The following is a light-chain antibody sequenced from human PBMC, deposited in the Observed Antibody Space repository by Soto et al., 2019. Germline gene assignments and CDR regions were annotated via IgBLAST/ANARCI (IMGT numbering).Light chain of an antibody. V-gene: IGKV3-15*01. Sequence: EIVMTQSPATLSESPGERATLSCRASQSVSNNLGWYQQKPGHAPRLLMYGASTSASGIPAMFSGSGSGTEFTRTISSRQSEDFAVYYYQQYNNRPPKYTFGQGTKLEIK. CDR2: GAS. J-gene: IGKJ2*01. CDR1: QSVSNN. CDR3: QQYNNRPPKYT.